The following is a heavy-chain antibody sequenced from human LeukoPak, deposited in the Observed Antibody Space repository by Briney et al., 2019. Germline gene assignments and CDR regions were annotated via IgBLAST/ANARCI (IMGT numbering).Heavy chain of an antibody. CDR1: GGSISSGGYY. D-gene: IGHD3-22*01. Sequence: SETLSLTCTVSGGSISSGGYYWSWIRQHPGKGLEWIGYIYYSGSTYYNPSLKSRVTISVDKSKNQFSLKLSSVTAADTAVYYCARDPYYYSTGYWDYWGQGRLVTVSS. V-gene: IGHV4-31*03. CDR2: IYYSGST. J-gene: IGHJ4*02. CDR3: ARDPYYYSTGYWDY.